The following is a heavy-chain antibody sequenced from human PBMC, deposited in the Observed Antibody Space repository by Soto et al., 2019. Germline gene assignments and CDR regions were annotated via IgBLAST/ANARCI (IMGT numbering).Heavy chain of an antibody. CDR1: GGSFSGYY. J-gene: IGHJ6*02. D-gene: IGHD2-15*01. Sequence: QVQLQQWGAGLLKPSETLSLTCAVYGGSFSGYYWSWIRQPPGKGLEWIGEINHSGSTNYNPSLKSRVTISVDTSKNQFSLKLSSVTAADTDVYYCARAPQVGPNRKNYGLAVWGQGTTVTVSS. CDR3: ARAPQVGPNRKNYGLAV. V-gene: IGHV4-34*01. CDR2: INHSGST.